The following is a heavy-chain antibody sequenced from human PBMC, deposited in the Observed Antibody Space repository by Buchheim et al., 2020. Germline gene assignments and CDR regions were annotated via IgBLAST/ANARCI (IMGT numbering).Heavy chain of an antibody. Sequence: EVQLLESGGGLVQAGGSLRLSCAASGFVFSTYSMNWVRQAPGKGPEWVLILSANGGEAHYADSVKGRFTISRDNSKNTLYLQLNSLRADDTAVYYCARGASTITRHFDNWGQGTL. CDR2: LSANGGEA. J-gene: IGHJ4*01. CDR3: ARGASTITRHFDN. V-gene: IGHV3-23*01. D-gene: IGHD3-3*01. CDR1: GFVFSTYS.